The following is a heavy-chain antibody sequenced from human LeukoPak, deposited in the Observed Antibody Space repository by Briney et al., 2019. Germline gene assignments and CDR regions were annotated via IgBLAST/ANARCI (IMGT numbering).Heavy chain of an antibody. CDR2: IYYSGST. V-gene: IGHV4-61*08. CDR1: GGSISSRDYY. Sequence: SETLSLTCSVSGGSISSRDYYWSWIRQPPGKGLEWIGYIYYSGSTNYNPSLKSRVTISVDTSKNQFSLKLSSVTAADTAVYYCARVGTYYDILTGDFYYFDYWGQGTLVTVSS. J-gene: IGHJ4*02. CDR3: ARVGTYYDILTGDFYYFDY. D-gene: IGHD3-9*01.